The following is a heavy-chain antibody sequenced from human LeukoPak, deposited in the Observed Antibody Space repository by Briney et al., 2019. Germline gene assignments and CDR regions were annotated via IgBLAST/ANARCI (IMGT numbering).Heavy chain of an antibody. CDR3: ARGLYGSGAWYVD. J-gene: IGHJ4*02. CDR1: GGSFSVYY. Sequence: SETLSLTCAVYGGSFSVYYWGCVRQPPGRGLEWIGEINHSGSTNYNPSPKSQVPRPVDTPKNQFSLKLSSVTAPDTPVYYVARGLYGSGAWYVDWGQGTLVTVSS. V-gene: IGHV4-34*01. CDR2: INHSGST. D-gene: IGHD6-19*01.